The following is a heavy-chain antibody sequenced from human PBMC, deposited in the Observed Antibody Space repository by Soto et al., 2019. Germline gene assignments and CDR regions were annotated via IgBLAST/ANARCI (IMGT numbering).Heavy chain of an antibody. J-gene: IGHJ6*04. CDR3: ERGLYDYVWGSYRRCTNYYCYCMDV. V-gene: IGHV4-34*01. CDR2: INHSGST. Sequence: PSETLSLTCAVYGGSFSGYYWSWIRQPPGKGLEWIGEINHSGSTNYNPSLKSRVTISVDTSKNQFSLKLSSVTAADTAVYYCERGLYDYVWGSYRRCTNYYCYCMDVWGKGTTVTVAS. D-gene: IGHD3-16*02. CDR1: GGSFSGYY.